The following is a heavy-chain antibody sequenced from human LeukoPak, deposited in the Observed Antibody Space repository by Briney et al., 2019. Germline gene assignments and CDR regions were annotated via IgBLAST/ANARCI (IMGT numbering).Heavy chain of an antibody. V-gene: IGHV1-8*03. J-gene: IGHJ3*02. D-gene: IGHD6-13*01. Sequence: ASVKVSCKASGGTFSSYAISWVRQAPGQGLEWMGWMNPNSGNTGYAQKFQGRVTITRNTSISTAYMELSSLRSEDTAVYYCARTLGSSSWYGVAGYDAFDIWGQGTMVTVSS. CDR3: ARTLGSSSWYGVAGYDAFDI. CDR1: GGTFSSYA. CDR2: MNPNSGNT.